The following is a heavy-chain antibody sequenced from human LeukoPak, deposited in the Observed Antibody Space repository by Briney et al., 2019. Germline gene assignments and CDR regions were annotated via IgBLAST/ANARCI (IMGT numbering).Heavy chain of an antibody. CDR1: GFTFSDYY. CDR2: ISYDGSNK. CDR3: ARESSSSSDDAFDI. V-gene: IGHV3-30-3*01. D-gene: IGHD6-13*01. J-gene: IGHJ3*02. Sequence: GGSLRLSCAASGFTFSDYYMSWIRQAPGKGLEWVAVISYDGSNKYYADSVKGRFTISRDNSKNTLYLQMNSLRAEDTAVYYCARESSSSSDDAFDIWGQGTMVTVSS.